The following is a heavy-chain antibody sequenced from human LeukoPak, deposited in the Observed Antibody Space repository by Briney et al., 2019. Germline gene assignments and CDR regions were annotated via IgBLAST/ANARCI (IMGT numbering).Heavy chain of an antibody. V-gene: IGHV4-39*01. CDR1: GVSITSTSHY. J-gene: IGHJ4*02. CDR3: ARRYGGFVDY. CDR2: IYYSGGA. D-gene: IGHD3-10*01. Sequence: PSETLSLTCTVSGVSITSTSHYWGWIRQPPGKGLEWIGSIYYSGGAYYNPSLKSRVTMSVDTSKNQFSLKLSSLTAADTAVYYCARRYGGFVDYWGQGTLVTVSS.